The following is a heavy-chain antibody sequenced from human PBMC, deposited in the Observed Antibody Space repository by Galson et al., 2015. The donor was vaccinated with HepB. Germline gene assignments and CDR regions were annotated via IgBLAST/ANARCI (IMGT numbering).Heavy chain of an antibody. Sequence: ETLSLTCTVSHGSINRGYWWSWVRQSPGKGLEWIGEIYHDGSTNHNPSLKSRVTVLVDKSKNQFYLKLDSVTAADTAVYYCARAAYSSSWYGAFDIWGQGTMVIVSS. CDR1: HGSINRGYW. CDR2: IYHDGST. V-gene: IGHV4-4*02. J-gene: IGHJ3*02. CDR3: ARAAYSSSWYGAFDI. D-gene: IGHD6-13*01.